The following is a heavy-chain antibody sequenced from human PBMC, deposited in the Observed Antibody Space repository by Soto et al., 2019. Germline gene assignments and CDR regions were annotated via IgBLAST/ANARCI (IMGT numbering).Heavy chain of an antibody. CDR3: ARDSYSSGWYFYY. CDR2: IWYDGSNK. D-gene: IGHD6-19*01. CDR1: GFTFSSYG. J-gene: IGHJ4*02. V-gene: IGHV3-33*01. Sequence: QVQLVESGGGVVQPGRSLRLSCAASGFTFSSYGMHWVRQAPGKGLEWVAVIWYDGSNKYYADSVKGRFTISRDNSKNTLYLQMNSLRAEDTAVYYCARDSYSSGWYFYYWGQGTLVTVSS.